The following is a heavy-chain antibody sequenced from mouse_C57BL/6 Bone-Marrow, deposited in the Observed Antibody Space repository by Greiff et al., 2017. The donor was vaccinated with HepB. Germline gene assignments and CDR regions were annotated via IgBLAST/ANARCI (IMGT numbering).Heavy chain of an antibody. J-gene: IGHJ4*01. CDR2: IHPNSGST. V-gene: IGHV1-64*01. CDR3: ARPLPPEAMDY. CDR1: GYTFTSYW. Sequence: QVQLQQPGAELVKPGASVKLSCKASGYTFTSYWMHWVKQRPGQGLEWIGMIHPNSGSTNNNEKFKSKATLTVDKSSSTAYMQLSSLTSEDSAVYYCARPLPPEAMDYWGQGTSVTVSS.